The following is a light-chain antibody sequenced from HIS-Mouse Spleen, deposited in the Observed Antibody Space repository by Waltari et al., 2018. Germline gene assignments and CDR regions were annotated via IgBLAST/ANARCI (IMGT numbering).Light chain of an antibody. Sequence: QSALTSPASVSGSPGQSIPISCPGPSSDVWSYNLVPWYQQHPGKAPKLMIYEGSKRPSGVSNRFSGSKSGNTASLTISGLQAEDEADYYCCSYAGSSTYVFGTGTKVTVL. CDR1: SSDVWSYNL. V-gene: IGLV2-23*01. J-gene: IGLJ1*01. CDR3: CSYAGSSTYV. CDR2: EGS.